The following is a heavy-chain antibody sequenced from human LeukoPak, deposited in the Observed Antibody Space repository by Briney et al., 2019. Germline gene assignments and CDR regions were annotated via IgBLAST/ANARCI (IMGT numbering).Heavy chain of an antibody. J-gene: IGHJ6*03. CDR3: ASFTMVRGVSPLYYYYYMDV. CDR1: GGSISSGSYY. CDR2: IYTSGST. D-gene: IGHD3-10*01. Sequence: SQTLSLTCTVSGGSISSGSYYWSWVRQPAGKGLEWIGRIYTSGSTNYNPSLKSRVTISLDTSKNQFSLKLSSVTAADKAVYYCASFTMVRGVSPLYYYYYMDVWGKGTTVTVSS. V-gene: IGHV4-61*02.